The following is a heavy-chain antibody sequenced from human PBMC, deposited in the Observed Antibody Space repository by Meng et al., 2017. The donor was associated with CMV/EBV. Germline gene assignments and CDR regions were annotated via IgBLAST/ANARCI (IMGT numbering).Heavy chain of an antibody. V-gene: IGHV4-61*01. CDR1: GSVSSGSYY. CDR3: ARGHDFWSGYYLFDP. D-gene: IGHD3-3*01. J-gene: IGHJ5*02. Sequence: GSVSSGSYYWTWTRQPPGKGLEWIGYAYYNGGTNYSPSLKSRVTILIDASKNQFSLELTSVTAADTAVYYCARGHDFWSGYYLFDPWGQGTLVTVSS. CDR2: AYYNGGT.